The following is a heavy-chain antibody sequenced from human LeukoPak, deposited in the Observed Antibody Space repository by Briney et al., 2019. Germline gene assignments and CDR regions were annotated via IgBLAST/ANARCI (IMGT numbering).Heavy chain of an antibody. Sequence: GGSLRLSCAASGFTVSSNYMSWVRQAPGKGLEWVAFIRYDGSNKYYADSVKGRFTISRDNSKNTLYLQMNSLRAEDTAVYYCSGIAVAGIYWGQGTLVTVSS. CDR2: IRYDGSNK. J-gene: IGHJ4*02. CDR3: SGIAVAGIY. D-gene: IGHD6-19*01. CDR1: GFTVSSNY. V-gene: IGHV3-30*02.